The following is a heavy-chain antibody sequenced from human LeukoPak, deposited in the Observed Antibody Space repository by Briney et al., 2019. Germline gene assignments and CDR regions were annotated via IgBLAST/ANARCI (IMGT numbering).Heavy chain of an antibody. Sequence: PSETLSLTCSVSGGSFSSGGHYWSWIRQHPGKGLEWLGYIYNTGNTYYNPSLKSRITISIDTSKNQFSLKLSSVTAADTAVYFCARALDYYDTSGYYPIHYYFYGMDVWGQGTTVTVSS. CDR3: ARALDYYDTSGYYPIHYYFYGMDV. D-gene: IGHD3-22*01. V-gene: IGHV4-31*02. CDR2: IYNTGNT. CDR1: GGSFSSGGHY. J-gene: IGHJ6*02.